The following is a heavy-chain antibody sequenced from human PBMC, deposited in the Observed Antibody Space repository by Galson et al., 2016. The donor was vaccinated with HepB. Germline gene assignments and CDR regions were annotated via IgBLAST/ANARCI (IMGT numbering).Heavy chain of an antibody. D-gene: IGHD3-3*01. CDR3: ARVFDFWSSPSNYKYYMDV. CDR2: ISSSSKYI. CDR1: GFTFNSYT. V-gene: IGHV3-21*01. Sequence: SLRLSCAASGFTFNSYTMTWVRQAPGKGLEWVSSISSSSKYIYYADSVTGRFNISRDNAKSSLFLQMDSVRAEDTAVYYCARVFDFWSSPSNYKYYMDVWGKGTSVTVSS. J-gene: IGHJ6*03.